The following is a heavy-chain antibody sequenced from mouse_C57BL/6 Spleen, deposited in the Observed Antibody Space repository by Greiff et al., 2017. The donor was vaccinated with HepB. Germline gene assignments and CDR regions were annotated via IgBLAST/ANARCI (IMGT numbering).Heavy chain of an antibody. D-gene: IGHD2-3*01. V-gene: IGHV5-4*01. J-gene: IGHJ4*01. CDR1: GFTFSSYA. Sequence: EVHLVESGGGLVKPGGSLKLSCAASGFTFSSYAMSWVRQTPEKRLEWVATISDGGSYTYYPDNVKGRFTISRDNAKNNLYLQMSHLKSEDTAMYYCAREWLLHYYYAMDYWGQGTSVTVSS. CDR3: AREWLLHYYYAMDY. CDR2: ISDGGSYT.